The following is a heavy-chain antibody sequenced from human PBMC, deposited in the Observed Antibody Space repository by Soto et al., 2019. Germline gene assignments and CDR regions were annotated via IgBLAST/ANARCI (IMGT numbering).Heavy chain of an antibody. CDR3: ARDGYSYGPPDY. V-gene: IGHV3-48*03. J-gene: IGHJ4*02. CDR1: GFTFSSYE. Sequence: EVQLVESGGGLVQPGGSLRLSCAASGFTFSSYEMNWVRQAQGKGLEWVSYISSSGSTIYYADSVKGRFTISRDNAKNSRYLQMNSLRAEDTAVYYCARDGYSYGPPDYWGQVTLVTVSS. CDR2: ISSSGSTI. D-gene: IGHD5-18*01.